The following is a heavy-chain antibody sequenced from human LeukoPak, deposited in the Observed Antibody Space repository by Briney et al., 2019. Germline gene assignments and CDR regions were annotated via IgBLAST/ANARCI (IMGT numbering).Heavy chain of an antibody. Sequence: PSETLSLTCTVSGYSISSGYYWGWIRQPPGKGLEWIGSIYHSGSTYYNPSLKSRVTISVDTSKNQFSLKLSSVTAADTAVYYCARDLSGINDYWGQGTLVTVSS. CDR1: GYSISSGYY. CDR3: ARDLSGINDY. J-gene: IGHJ4*02. CDR2: IYHSGST. V-gene: IGHV4-38-2*02. D-gene: IGHD2/OR15-2a*01.